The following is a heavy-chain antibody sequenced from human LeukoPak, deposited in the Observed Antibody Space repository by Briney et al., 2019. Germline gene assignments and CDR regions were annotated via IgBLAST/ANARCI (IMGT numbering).Heavy chain of an antibody. CDR2: IYYSGTT. CDR1: GGSISSGGNY. CDR3: ARGLGQNGYNCWFDP. J-gene: IGHJ5*02. V-gene: IGHV4-31*03. D-gene: IGHD5-24*01. Sequence: SQTLSLTCTVPGGSISSGGNYWSWIRQHPGKGLEWIGYIYYSGTTYYNPSLKSRVAISVDTSKNQFSLKLSSVTAADTAVYYCARGLGQNGYNCWFDPWGQGTLVAVSS.